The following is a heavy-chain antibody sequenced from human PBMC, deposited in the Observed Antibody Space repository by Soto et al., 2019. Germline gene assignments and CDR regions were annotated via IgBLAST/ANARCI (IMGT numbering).Heavy chain of an antibody. J-gene: IGHJ4*02. Sequence: ASVKVSCKASGDGFSNYGFSCVRQAPGQGLEWMGWISAYDGQTNYTKKFQGRVTMTTDTSSSTAYMELRSLRSDDTAVYYCARVWYYDSSGYYAFDYWGLGTLVTVSS. D-gene: IGHD3-22*01. CDR1: GDGFSNYG. V-gene: IGHV1-18*01. CDR2: ISAYDGQT. CDR3: ARVWYYDSSGYYAFDY.